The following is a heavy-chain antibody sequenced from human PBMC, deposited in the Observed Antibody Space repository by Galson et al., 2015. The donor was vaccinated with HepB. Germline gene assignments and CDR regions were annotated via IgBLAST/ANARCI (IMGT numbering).Heavy chain of an antibody. Sequence: SLRLSCAVSGFTFSGFGMHWVRQGPGKGLEWVAVIWYDGSIKHYADSAKGRFFVSRDNSRNMLSLQMHYLRVEDTAVYYCARDSVDSSAYYPDNAAYQYYGMDVWGQGTTVTVSS. J-gene: IGHJ6*02. CDR3: ARDSVDSSAYYPDNAAYQYYGMDV. CDR2: IWYDGSIK. CDR1: GFTFSGFG. D-gene: IGHD3-22*01. V-gene: IGHV3-33*02.